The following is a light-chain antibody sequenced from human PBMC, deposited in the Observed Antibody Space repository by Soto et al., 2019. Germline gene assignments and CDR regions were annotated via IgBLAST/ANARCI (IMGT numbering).Light chain of an antibody. CDR1: SSDFGGYNY. Sequence: QSALTQPASVSGSPGQSITISCTGTSSDFGGYNYVSWYQQYPGKAPKLMIFGISDRPSGVSNRFSGPKSGNTASLTISGLQAEDEADYYCSSYKTSSTVVVFGGGTKVTVL. J-gene: IGLJ2*01. V-gene: IGLV2-14*01. CDR3: SSYKTSSTVVV. CDR2: GIS.